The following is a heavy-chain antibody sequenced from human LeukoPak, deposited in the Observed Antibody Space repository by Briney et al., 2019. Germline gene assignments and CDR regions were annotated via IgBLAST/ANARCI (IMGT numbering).Heavy chain of an antibody. Sequence: ASVKVSCKASGYTFTGYYMHWVRQAPGQGLEWMGWVNPNSGGTNYAQKFQGRVTMTRDTSISTAYMELSRLRSDDTAVYYCARVMDRRDRLRVGYWGQGTLVTVSS. CDR1: GYTFTGYY. D-gene: IGHD4-17*01. V-gene: IGHV1-2*02. CDR2: VNPNSGGT. J-gene: IGHJ4*02. CDR3: ARVMDRRDRLRVGY.